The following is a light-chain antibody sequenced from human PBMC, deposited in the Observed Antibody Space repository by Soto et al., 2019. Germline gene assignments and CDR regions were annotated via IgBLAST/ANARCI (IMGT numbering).Light chain of an antibody. CDR3: CSYAGSYTLGA. Sequence: QSVLTQPRSVSGSPGQSVTISCTGTSSDVGGYNYVSWYQQHPGKAPKLMIYDVSQRPSGVPDRFSGSKSGNTASLTISGLQTDDAADYYCCSYAGSYTLGAFGGGTKLTVL. CDR2: DVS. CDR1: SSDVGGYNY. V-gene: IGLV2-11*01. J-gene: IGLJ2*01.